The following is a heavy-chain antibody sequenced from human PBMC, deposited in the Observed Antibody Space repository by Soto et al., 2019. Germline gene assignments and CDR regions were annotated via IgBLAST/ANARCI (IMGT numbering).Heavy chain of an antibody. CDR1: GFSISSENW. V-gene: IGHV4-4*02. J-gene: IGHJ4*02. Sequence: XDALYVTCAVSGFSISSENWLSWVRQSPGKGLEWIGEIYYTGSNNYNPSLQSRVTISVDRSKEMFSLRLTSVTAADTAVYYCARRMRAGKYYDAGDYWAPGILVTVSS. CDR2: IYYTGSN. CDR3: ARRMRAGKYYDAGDY. D-gene: IGHD3-22*01.